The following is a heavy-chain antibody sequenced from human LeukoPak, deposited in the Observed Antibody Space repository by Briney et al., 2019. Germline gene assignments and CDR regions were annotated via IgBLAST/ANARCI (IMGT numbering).Heavy chain of an antibody. V-gene: IGHV4-39*01. CDR1: GGSIRSSSYW. J-gene: IGHJ6*03. Sequence: SETLSLTCSVSGGSIRSSSYWWGWIRQPPGKGLEWIGSIYYSGTTYYNPSLKSRVTISVDMSKNQFSLKLSSVTAADTAVYYCARLGGDIYFYYMDVWGKGTTVTISS. CDR2: IYYSGTT. D-gene: IGHD3-9*01. CDR3: ARLGGDIYFYYMDV.